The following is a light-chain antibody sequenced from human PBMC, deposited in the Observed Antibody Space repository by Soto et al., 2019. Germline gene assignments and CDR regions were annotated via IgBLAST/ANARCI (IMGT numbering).Light chain of an antibody. J-gene: IGKJ5*01. Sequence: DIVMTQSPLSLTVSPGEPASISCRSSQSLLHSNGNIYLEWYLQKPGQSPQLLIYLGSNRASGVPGRFSGSGSGRDFALKISRVETEDVGVYYCMQALQTPITFGRGTRLEIK. CDR2: LGS. CDR3: MQALQTPIT. CDR1: QSLLHSNGNIY. V-gene: IGKV2-28*01.